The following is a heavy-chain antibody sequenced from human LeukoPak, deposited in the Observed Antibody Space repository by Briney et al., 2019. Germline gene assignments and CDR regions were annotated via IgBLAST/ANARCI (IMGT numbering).Heavy chain of an antibody. CDR3: ASAMIGVPDDAFDI. V-gene: IGHV4-34*01. CDR2: INHSGGT. D-gene: IGHD3-22*01. J-gene: IGHJ3*02. Sequence: SETLSLTCAVYGGSFSGYYWSWIRQPPGKGLEWIGEINHSGGTNYNPSHKSRVTISVDTSKNQFSLKLSSVTAADTAVYYCASAMIGVPDDAFDIWGQGTMVTVSS. CDR1: GGSFSGYY.